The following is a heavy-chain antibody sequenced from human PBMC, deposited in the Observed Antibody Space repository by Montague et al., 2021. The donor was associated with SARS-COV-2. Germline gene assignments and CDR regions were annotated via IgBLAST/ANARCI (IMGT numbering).Heavy chain of an antibody. J-gene: IGHJ4*02. V-gene: IGHV4-34*01. CDR2: INQSGST. Sequence: SETLSLTCAVYGGSFSGYYWSWIRQPPGKGLGWIGEINQSGSTNYNPNLKSRVTLSVDTSKKQFSLKLSSLTAADTAVYYCARVAGGYYHDSSAYFDYWGQGSLVTVSS. CDR1: GGSFSGYY. D-gene: IGHD3-22*01. CDR3: ARVAGGYYHDSSAYFDY.